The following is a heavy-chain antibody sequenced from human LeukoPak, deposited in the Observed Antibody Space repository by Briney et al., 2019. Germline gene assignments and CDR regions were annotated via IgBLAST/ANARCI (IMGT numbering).Heavy chain of an antibody. Sequence: PGGSLRLSCTASGFTFGDYTMSWVRQAPGKGLEWVSVIYGADGTYYADSVKGRFTISRDNSKNTLYLQMNGLRPEDTAVYYCARDGLLGATNPFDYWGQGTLVTVSS. CDR3: ARDGLLGATNPFDY. D-gene: IGHD1-26*01. CDR1: GFTFGDYT. CDR2: IYGADGT. V-gene: IGHV3-66*01. J-gene: IGHJ4*02.